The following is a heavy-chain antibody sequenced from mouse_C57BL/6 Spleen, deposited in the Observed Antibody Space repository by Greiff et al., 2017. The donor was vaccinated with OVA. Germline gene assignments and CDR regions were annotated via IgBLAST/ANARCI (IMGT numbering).Heavy chain of an antibody. J-gene: IGHJ3*01. CDR2: INPSTGGT. D-gene: IGHD1-1*01. Sequence: EVKLVESGPELVKPGASVKISCKASGYSFTGYYMNWVKQSPEKSLEWIGEINPSTGGTTYNQKFKAKATLTVDKSSSTAYMQLKSLTSEDSAVYYCARQDLDYYGSSPFAYWGQGTLVTVSA. CDR1: GYSFTGYY. V-gene: IGHV1-42*01. CDR3: ARQDLDYYGSSPFAY.